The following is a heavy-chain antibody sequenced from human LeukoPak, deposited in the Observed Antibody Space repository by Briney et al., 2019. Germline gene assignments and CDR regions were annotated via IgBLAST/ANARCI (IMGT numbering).Heavy chain of an antibody. J-gene: IGHJ6*02. Sequence: AASVTVSCKASGYTFTSYGISWVRQAPGQGLEWMGWISAYNGNTNYAQKLQGRVTMTTDTSTSTAYMELRSLRSDDTAVYYCARHIVVVPAARRAHYGMDVWGQGTTVTVSS. D-gene: IGHD2-2*01. CDR2: ISAYNGNT. CDR1: GYTFTSYG. V-gene: IGHV1-18*01. CDR3: ARHIVVVPAARRAHYGMDV.